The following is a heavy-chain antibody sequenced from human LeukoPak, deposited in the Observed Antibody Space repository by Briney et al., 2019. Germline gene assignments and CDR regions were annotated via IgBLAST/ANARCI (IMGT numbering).Heavy chain of an antibody. J-gene: IGHJ3*02. D-gene: IGHD4-23*01. Sequence: PGRSLRLSCAASGFTFDDYAMHWVRQAPGKGLEWVSGINWNSGKIGYADSVKGRFTISRDNAKNSLFLQMNSLTAEDTALYYCAKDGGRRNRWFDAFDMWGQGTMVTVSS. V-gene: IGHV3-9*01. CDR2: INWNSGKI. CDR3: AKDGGRRNRWFDAFDM. CDR1: GFTFDDYA.